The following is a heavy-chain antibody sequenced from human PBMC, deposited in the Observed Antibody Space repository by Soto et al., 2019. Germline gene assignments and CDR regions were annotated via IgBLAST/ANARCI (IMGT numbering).Heavy chain of an antibody. J-gene: IGHJ4*02. CDR1: GFFISRYY. D-gene: IGHD2-15*01. V-gene: IGHV4-59*08. Sequence: PSETLSLTCTVSGFFISRYYWSWIRQPPGKGLEWIGYIYYSGSTNYNPSLKSRVTISVDTSKNQFSLKLSSVTAADTAVYYCGRMGSVDYFDYWGQGTLVTVSS. CDR3: GRMGSVDYFDY. CDR2: IYYSGST.